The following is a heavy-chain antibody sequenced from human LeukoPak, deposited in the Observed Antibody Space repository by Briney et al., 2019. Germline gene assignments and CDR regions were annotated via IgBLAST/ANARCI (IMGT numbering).Heavy chain of an antibody. V-gene: IGHV4-31*03. J-gene: IGHJ3*02. D-gene: IGHD3-9*01. Sequence: PSETLSLTCTVSGGSISSGGYYWSWIRQHPGKGLEWIGYIYYSGSTYYNPSLKSRVIISVDTSKNQFSLKLSSVTAADTAVYYCARVPADYDILTGYYTLGAFDIWGQGTMVTVSS. CDR1: GGSISSGGYY. CDR3: ARVPADYDILTGYYTLGAFDI. CDR2: IYYSGST.